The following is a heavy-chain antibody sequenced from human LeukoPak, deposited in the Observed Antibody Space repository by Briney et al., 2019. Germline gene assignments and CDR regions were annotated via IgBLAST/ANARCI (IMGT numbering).Heavy chain of an antibody. CDR1: GFTFSNYA. Sequence: GGALRLSCVASGFTFSNYAMTWARQAPGKGLEWVSTISIGSDNTYYADSVKGRFTISRYNSTNTLYLQMNSLRVEDTAVYYCYCSSSTCYAGGGFSWGQGTLLTVSS. CDR3: YCSSSTCYAGGGFS. V-gene: IGHV3-23*01. J-gene: IGHJ5*02. CDR2: ISIGSDNT. D-gene: IGHD2-2*01.